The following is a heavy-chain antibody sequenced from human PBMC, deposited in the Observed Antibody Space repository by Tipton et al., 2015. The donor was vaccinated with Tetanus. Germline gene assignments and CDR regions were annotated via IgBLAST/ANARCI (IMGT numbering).Heavy chain of an antibody. CDR3: ARRGEARANWFDS. Sequence: GSLRLSCAGSGFSFRDFGMNWVRQAPGKGLEWVSYISYSSTSIYYADSVKGRFVVSRDNAKNSLYLQMNTLGDDDTAVYYCARRGEARANWFDSWGQGTLVTVSS. J-gene: IGHJ5*01. D-gene: IGHD2-21*01. V-gene: IGHV3-48*02. CDR1: GFSFRDFG. CDR2: ISYSSTSI.